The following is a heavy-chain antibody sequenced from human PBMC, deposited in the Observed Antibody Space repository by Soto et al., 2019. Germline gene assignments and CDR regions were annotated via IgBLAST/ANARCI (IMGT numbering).Heavy chain of an antibody. D-gene: IGHD3-16*01. Sequence: PGGALRLSCAASGFTFSSYSMNWVRQAPGKGLEWVSSISSSSSYIYYADSVRGRFTISRDDAKNSLYLQMNSLRAEDTAVYYCARESYGNAFDIWGQGTMVTVSS. CDR3: ARESYGNAFDI. J-gene: IGHJ3*02. V-gene: IGHV3-21*01. CDR2: ISSSSSYI. CDR1: GFTFSSYS.